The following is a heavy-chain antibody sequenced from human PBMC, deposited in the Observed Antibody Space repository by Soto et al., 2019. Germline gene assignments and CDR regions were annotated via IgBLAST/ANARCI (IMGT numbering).Heavy chain of an antibody. CDR1: GYTFTSYA. Sequence: ASVKVSCKASGYTFTSYAMHWVRQAPGQRLEWMGWINAGNGNTKYSQKFQGRVTISRDNSKNTLYLQMNSLRAEDTAVYYCAKDLVGYYDILTGYYPDYWGQGTLVTVSS. V-gene: IGHV1-3*01. J-gene: IGHJ4*02. D-gene: IGHD3-9*01. CDR3: AKDLVGYYDILTGYYPDY. CDR2: INAGNGNT.